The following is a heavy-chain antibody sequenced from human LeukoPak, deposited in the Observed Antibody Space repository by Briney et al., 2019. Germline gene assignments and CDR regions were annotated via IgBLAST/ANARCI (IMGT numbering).Heavy chain of an antibody. CDR3: ARAPSEIGGYYPEYFRH. CDR1: GFTFSSYW. V-gene: IGHV3-74*01. J-gene: IGHJ1*01. CDR2: SKRDGST. Sequence: GGSLRLSCAASGFTFSSYWMHWVRQAPGKGLVWVSRSKRDGSTNYADSVKGRFTISRDNAKNTLSLQMNSLRAEDTGVYYCARAPSEIGGYYPEYFRHWGQGTLVTVSS. D-gene: IGHD3-22*01.